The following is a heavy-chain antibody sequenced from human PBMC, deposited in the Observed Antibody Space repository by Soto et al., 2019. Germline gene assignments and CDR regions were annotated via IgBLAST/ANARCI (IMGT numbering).Heavy chain of an antibody. Sequence: ASVKVSCKASGYTFTSYGISWVRQAPGQGLEWMGWISAYNGNTNYAQKLQGRVTMTTDTSTSTAYMELRSLRSDDTAVYYCARDSPGGSGSYHKVDYWGQGTLVTVSS. V-gene: IGHV1-18*01. J-gene: IGHJ4*02. CDR2: ISAYNGNT. CDR1: GYTFTSYG. CDR3: ARDSPGGSGSYHKVDY. D-gene: IGHD3-10*01.